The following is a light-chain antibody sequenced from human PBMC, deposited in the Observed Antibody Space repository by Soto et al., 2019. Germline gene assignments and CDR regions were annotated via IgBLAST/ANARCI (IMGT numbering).Light chain of an antibody. Sequence: DIAMTQSPSTLSASLGDRATISCRASRAISDRLAWYQQRPGKAPKLLIYRASRLASGVPSRFSGSGSGTEFTLTISGLQSDDFATYYCQQYNKFSFTFGQGTKLEI. CDR1: RAISDR. CDR3: QQYNKFSFT. CDR2: RAS. J-gene: IGKJ2*01. V-gene: IGKV1-5*03.